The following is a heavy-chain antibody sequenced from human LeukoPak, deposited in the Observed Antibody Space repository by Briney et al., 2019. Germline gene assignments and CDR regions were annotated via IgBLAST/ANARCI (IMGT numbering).Heavy chain of an antibody. CDR2: IYWDDDK. CDR3: ALKTGGMSNDYVWGSYRYNWFDP. CDR1: GFSLSTSGVG. Sequence: SGPTLVNPTQTLTLTCTFSGFSLSTSGVGVGWIRQPPGKALEWLALIYWDDDKRYSPSLKSRLTITKDTSKNQVVLTMTNMDPVDTATYYCALKTGGMSNDYVWGSYRYNWFDPWGQGTLVTVSS. J-gene: IGHJ5*02. V-gene: IGHV2-5*02. D-gene: IGHD3-16*02.